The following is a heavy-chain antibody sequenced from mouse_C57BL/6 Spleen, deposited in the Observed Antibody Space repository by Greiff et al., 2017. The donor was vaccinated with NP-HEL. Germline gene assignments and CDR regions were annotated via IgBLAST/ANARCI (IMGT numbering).Heavy chain of an antibody. CDR2: IYPGDGDT. J-gene: IGHJ1*03. CDR1: GYAFSSYW. V-gene: IGHV1-80*01. CDR3: ARSGYDRYFDV. Sequence: VHLVESGAELVKPGASVKISCKASGYAFSSYWMNWVKQRPGKGLEWIGQIYPGDGDTNYNGKFKGKATLTADKSSSTAYMQLSSLTSEDSAVYFCARSGYDRYFDVWGTGTTVTVSS. D-gene: IGHD2-2*01.